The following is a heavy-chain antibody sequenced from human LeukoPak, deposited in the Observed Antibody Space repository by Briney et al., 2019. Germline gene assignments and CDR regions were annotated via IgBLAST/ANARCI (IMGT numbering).Heavy chain of an antibody. CDR1: GYTFTTYA. D-gene: IGHD1-26*01. Sequence: ASVKVSCKASGYTFTTYALNWVRQAPGQGLEWMGWINTNTGNPTYAQGFTGRFVFSLDTSVSTAYLQISSLKAEDTAVYYCARDRERGIRYFDLWGRGTLVTVSS. CDR2: INTNTGNP. V-gene: IGHV7-4-1*02. CDR3: ARDRERGIRYFDL. J-gene: IGHJ2*01.